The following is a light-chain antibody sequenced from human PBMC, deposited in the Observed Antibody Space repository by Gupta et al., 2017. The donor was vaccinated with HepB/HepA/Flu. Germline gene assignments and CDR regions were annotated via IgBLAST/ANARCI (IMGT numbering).Light chain of an antibody. V-gene: IGKV1-5*03. CDR3: QQYKSYSRT. CDR1: QSISSW. Sequence: DIQMTQSPSTLSASVGDRVTITCRASQSISSWLAWYQQKPGKAPKLLIYKASSLESGVPSRFSGSGSGTEFTLTISSLQPDDFATYYCQQYKSYSRTFGQGTTLEIK. CDR2: KAS. J-gene: IGKJ2*01.